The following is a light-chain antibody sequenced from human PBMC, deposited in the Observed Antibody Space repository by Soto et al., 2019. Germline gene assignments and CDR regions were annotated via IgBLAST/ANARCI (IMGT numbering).Light chain of an antibody. CDR3: QQYNSYST. CDR2: DAS. V-gene: IGKV1-13*02. CDR1: QDISND. Sequence: AIQMTPSPSSLSASVGDRVTITCRTSQDISNDLDWYQQKPGKAPKLLIYDASSLESGVPSRFSGSGSGTEFTLTISSLQPEDFATYYCQQYNSYSTVGQGTKVDIK. J-gene: IGKJ1*01.